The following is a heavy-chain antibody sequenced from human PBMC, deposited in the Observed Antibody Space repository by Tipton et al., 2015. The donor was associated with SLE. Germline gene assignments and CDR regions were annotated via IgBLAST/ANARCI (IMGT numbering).Heavy chain of an antibody. CDR1: GGSISSYY. V-gene: IGHV4-4*07. J-gene: IGHJ2*01. CDR2: SYTNENT. D-gene: IGHD4-11*01. Sequence: TLSLTCTVSGGSISSYYWSWIRQPAGGGLEWIGRSYTNENTNYNPSLKSRVTMSVDTSKNHFSLKLISVTAAVTAVYYCAREFLNPVTTVHYYFDLWGRGTLVTVSS. CDR3: AREFLNPVTTVHYYFDL.